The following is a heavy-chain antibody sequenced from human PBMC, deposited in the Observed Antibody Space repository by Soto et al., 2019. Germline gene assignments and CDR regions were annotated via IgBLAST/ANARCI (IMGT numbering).Heavy chain of an antibody. CDR2: INHTGVT. CDR1: GGSVNGYY. V-gene: IGHV4-34*09. D-gene: IGHD2-2*02. Sequence: PSETLSLTCSVYGGSVNGYYLNWIRQPPGKGPEWIGEINHTGVTHYNPSLKSRLTMSVDTSKNQFSLRLDSVTAADTAVYSCARVRVDVLPGASRFLYIMDVSGQGTTVTVSS. J-gene: IGHJ6*02. CDR3: ARVRVDVLPGASRFLYIMDV.